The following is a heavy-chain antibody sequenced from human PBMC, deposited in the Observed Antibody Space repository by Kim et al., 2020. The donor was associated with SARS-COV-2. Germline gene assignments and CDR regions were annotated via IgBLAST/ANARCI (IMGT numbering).Heavy chain of an antibody. CDR3: AGTARGANFDY. V-gene: IGHV4-59*08. CDR2: IYYTGSA. D-gene: IGHD1-26*01. Sequence: SETLSLTCSVSGISISSYYWSLIRQPPGKGLEWIGYIYYTGSANYNPSLSSRVTISVYTSKNQFSLKLSSVTAADTAVYYCAGTARGANFDYWGRGALVTVSS. CDR1: GISISSYY. J-gene: IGHJ4*02.